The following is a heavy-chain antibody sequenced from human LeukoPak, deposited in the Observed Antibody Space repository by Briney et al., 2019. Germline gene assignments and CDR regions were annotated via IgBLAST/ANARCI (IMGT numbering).Heavy chain of an antibody. J-gene: IGHJ3*02. Sequence: PSETLSLTCTVSGGSVSSGSYYWSWIRQPPGKGLEWIGYIYYSGSTNYNPSLKSRVTISVDTSKSQFSLKLSSVTAADTAVYYCATARYHYDILTGPFDIWGQGTMVTVSS. D-gene: IGHD3-9*01. CDR2: IYYSGST. V-gene: IGHV4-61*01. CDR3: ATARYHYDILTGPFDI. CDR1: GGSVSSGSYY.